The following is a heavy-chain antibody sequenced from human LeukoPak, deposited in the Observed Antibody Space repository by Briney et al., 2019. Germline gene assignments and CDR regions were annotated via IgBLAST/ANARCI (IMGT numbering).Heavy chain of an antibody. Sequence: GGSLRLSCAGSGVTFNRYDMSWVRQAPGKGLEWVSGISGSGGSTYYADSVKGRSTISRDNSKNTLYLQMNSLRAEDTAVYYCAKDSPARFLEGSGFDYWGQGTLVAVSS. V-gene: IGHV3-23*01. D-gene: IGHD3-3*01. CDR1: GVTFNRYD. CDR2: ISGSGGST. CDR3: AKDSPARFLEGSGFDY. J-gene: IGHJ4*02.